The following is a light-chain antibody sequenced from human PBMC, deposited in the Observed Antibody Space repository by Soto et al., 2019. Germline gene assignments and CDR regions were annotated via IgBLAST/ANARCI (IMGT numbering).Light chain of an antibody. V-gene: IGLV1-40*01. J-gene: IGLJ1*01. CDR1: SSNIGAGYD. Sequence: QSVLTQPPSVSGAPGQRVTISCTGSSSNIGAGYDVHWYQQLPGTVPKLLIFGNSNRPSGVSDRFSGSKSDTSASLAITGLQAEDEADYYCQSYDSSLSGYVFGTGTKLTVL. CDR3: QSYDSSLSGYV. CDR2: GNS.